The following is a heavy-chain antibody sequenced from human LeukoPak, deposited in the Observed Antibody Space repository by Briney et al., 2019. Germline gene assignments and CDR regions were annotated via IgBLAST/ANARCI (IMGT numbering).Heavy chain of an antibody. Sequence: GGSLRLSCAASGFTVSSNYMSWVRQAPGKGLEWVSGISWNSGSIGYADSVKGRFTISRDNAKNSLYLQMNSLRAEDTAVYYCARGVYCSSTSCPFYYYYMDVWGKGTTVTVSS. D-gene: IGHD2-2*01. CDR1: GFTVSSNY. CDR2: ISWNSGSI. J-gene: IGHJ6*03. V-gene: IGHV3-48*04. CDR3: ARGVYCSSTSCPFYYYYMDV.